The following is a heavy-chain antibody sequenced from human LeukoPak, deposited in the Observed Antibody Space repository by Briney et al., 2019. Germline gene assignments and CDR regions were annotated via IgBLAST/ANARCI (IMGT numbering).Heavy chain of an antibody. Sequence: ASVKVSCKVSGYTLTELSMHWVRQAPGKGLEWMGGFDPEDGETIYAQKFQGRVTMTEDTSTDTAYMELSSLRSEDTAVYYCAKAYGSNGYYQLPIDFWGQGTLVTVSS. CDR2: FDPEDGET. CDR3: AKAYGSNGYYQLPIDF. J-gene: IGHJ4*02. CDR1: GYTLTELS. D-gene: IGHD3-22*01. V-gene: IGHV1-24*01.